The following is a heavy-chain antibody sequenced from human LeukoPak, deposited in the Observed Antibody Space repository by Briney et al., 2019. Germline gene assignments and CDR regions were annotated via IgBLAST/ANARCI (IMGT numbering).Heavy chain of an antibody. CDR1: GFTFSSYA. D-gene: IGHD6-19*01. CDR2: ISGSGGST. V-gene: IGHV3-23*01. J-gene: IGHJ4*02. CDR3: AKTLSYSSGWVY. Sequence: PGGSLRLSCAASGFTFSSYAMSWVRQVPGKGLEWVSAISGSGGSTYYADSVKGRFIISRDNSKSTLYLQMNSLRAEDTAVYYCAKTLSYSSGWVYWGQGTLVTVSS.